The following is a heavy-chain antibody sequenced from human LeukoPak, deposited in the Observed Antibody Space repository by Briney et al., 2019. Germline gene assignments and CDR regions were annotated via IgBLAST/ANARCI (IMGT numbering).Heavy chain of an antibody. CDR2: IYYSGST. CDR1: GGSISSYY. D-gene: IGHD3-10*01. V-gene: IGHV4-59*01. Sequence: SETLSLTCTVSGGSISSYYWSWIRQPPGKVLEWIGYIYYSGSTNYNPSLKSRVTISVDTSKNQFSLKLSSVTAADTAVYYCARAITIRGLIFDYWGQGTLVTVSS. J-gene: IGHJ4*02. CDR3: ARAITIRGLIFDY.